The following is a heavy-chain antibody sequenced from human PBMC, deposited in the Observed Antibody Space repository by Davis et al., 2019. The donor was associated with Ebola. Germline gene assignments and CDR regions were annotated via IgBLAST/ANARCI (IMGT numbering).Heavy chain of an antibody. CDR2: ISSSSSYT. CDR1: GFTFSDYY. D-gene: IGHD5-18*01. J-gene: IGHJ6*02. CDR3: ARDKRKDTAMVMSYYYYGMDV. V-gene: IGHV3-11*06. Sequence: PGGSLRLSCAASGFTFSDYYMSWIRQAPGKGLEWVSYISSSSSYTNYADSVKGRFTISRDNAKNSLYLQMNSLRAEDTAVYYCARDKRKDTAMVMSYYYYGMDVWGQGTTVTVSS.